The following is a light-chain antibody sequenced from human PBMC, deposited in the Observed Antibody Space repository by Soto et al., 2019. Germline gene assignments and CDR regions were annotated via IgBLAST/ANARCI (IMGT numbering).Light chain of an antibody. Sequence: QSVLTQPPSVSGAPGQTVTISCTGSSSNIGAGYHVPWYQQLPGAAPKLLIFGDSNRPSGVPDRFSGSKSGTSASLAITGLRADDEDEYYCQSSDSRLSGSDVFGTGTKVTVL. V-gene: IGLV1-40*01. CDR3: QSSDSRLSGSDV. CDR2: GDS. CDR1: SSNIGAGYH. J-gene: IGLJ1*01.